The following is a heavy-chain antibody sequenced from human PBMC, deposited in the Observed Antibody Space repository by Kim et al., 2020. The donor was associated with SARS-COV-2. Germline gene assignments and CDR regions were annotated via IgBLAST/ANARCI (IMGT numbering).Heavy chain of an antibody. CDR1: GFTFGSYW. CDR2: INQDVSRL. CDR3: ARSGFQAAYDS. Sequence: GGSLRLSCAASGFTFGSYWMAWFRQAPGKGLEWVANINQDVSRLFYGKFVQRRFTISRDNTNNVLFLPMDGLRDDDTALYYCARSGFQAAYDSLGPGSLV. D-gene: IGHD6-25*01. V-gene: IGHV3-7*01. J-gene: IGHJ5*01.